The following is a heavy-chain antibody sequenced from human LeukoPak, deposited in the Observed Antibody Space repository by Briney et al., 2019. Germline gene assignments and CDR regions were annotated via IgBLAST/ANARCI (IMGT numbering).Heavy chain of an antibody. V-gene: IGHV4-34*01. CDR3: AGRHCSGGSCYSYYMDV. CDR2: INHSGST. CDR1: GGSFSGYY. D-gene: IGHD2-15*01. J-gene: IGHJ6*03. Sequence: SETLSLTCAVYGGSFSGYYWSWIRQPPGKGLEWIGEINHSGSTNYNPSLKSRVTISADTSKNQFSLKLSSVTAADTAVYYCAGRHCSGGSCYSYYMDVWGKGTTVTVSS.